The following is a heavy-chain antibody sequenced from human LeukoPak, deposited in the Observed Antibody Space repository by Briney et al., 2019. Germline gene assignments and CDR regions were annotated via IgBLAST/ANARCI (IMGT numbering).Heavy chain of an antibody. CDR1: GFDLTEVS. V-gene: IGHV1-24*01. D-gene: IGHD4-11*01. CDR2: LDRETDET. J-gene: IGHJ4*02. Sequence: ASVKVSCKVSGFDLTEVSVHWVRHAPGKGLEWMASLDRETDETIYAQNFQGRVTMNEDTSTDTAYMEVRRLTSEDTALYFCITDHYNNHGKFDFWGQGTLLNVAS. CDR3: ITDHYNNHGKFDF.